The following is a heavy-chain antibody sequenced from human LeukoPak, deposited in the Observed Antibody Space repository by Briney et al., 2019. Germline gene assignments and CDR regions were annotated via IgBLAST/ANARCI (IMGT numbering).Heavy chain of an antibody. V-gene: IGHV4-30-4*08. Sequence: SWIRQPPGKGLEWIGYIYYSGSTYYNPSLKSRVTISVDTSKNQFSLKLSSVTAADTAVYYCARGITAQEPFDYWGQGTLVTVSS. CDR2: IYYSGST. D-gene: IGHD1-20*01. CDR3: ARGITAQEPFDY. J-gene: IGHJ4*02.